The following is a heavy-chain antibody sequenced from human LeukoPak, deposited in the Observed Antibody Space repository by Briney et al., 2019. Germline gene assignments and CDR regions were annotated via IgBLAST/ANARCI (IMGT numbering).Heavy chain of an antibody. V-gene: IGHV5-51*01. Sequence: GESLQISCQGSGYSFTSYWIGGVRQVPGKGLEWMGIIYPGDSDTRYSPSFQGQVTISADKSISTAYLQWSSLKASDTAMYYCARIKSSGWYLDAFDIWGQGTMVTVSS. CDR1: GYSFTSYW. J-gene: IGHJ3*02. CDR3: ARIKSSGWYLDAFDI. D-gene: IGHD6-19*01. CDR2: IYPGDSDT.